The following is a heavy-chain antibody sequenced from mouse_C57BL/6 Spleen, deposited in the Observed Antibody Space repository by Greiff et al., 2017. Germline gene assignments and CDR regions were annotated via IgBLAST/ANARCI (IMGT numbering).Heavy chain of an antibody. CDR1: GYTFTSYW. D-gene: IGHD1-1*01. V-gene: IGHV1-64*01. Sequence: VQLQQPGAELVKPGASVKLSCKASGYTFTSYWMHWVKQRPGQGLEWIGMIHPNSGSTNYNEKFKSKATLTVDKSSSTAYMQLSSLTSADSAVYYCAREDYYGYAKDYWGQGTSVTVSS. CDR3: AREDYYGYAKDY. J-gene: IGHJ4*01. CDR2: IHPNSGST.